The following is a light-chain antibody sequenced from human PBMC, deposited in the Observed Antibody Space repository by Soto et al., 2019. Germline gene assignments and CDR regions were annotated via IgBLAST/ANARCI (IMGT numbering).Light chain of an antibody. J-gene: IGKJ1*01. Sequence: EIVMTQSPATLSVSPGERATLSCRASQSVSSNLAWYQQKPGQAPRLLIYGESTRATGIPARFSGSGSGTEFTLNISSLQCEDFAVYYGQQYNNWPTWTFGQGTKVEIK. CDR2: GES. CDR1: QSVSSN. V-gene: IGKV3-15*01. CDR3: QQYNNWPTWT.